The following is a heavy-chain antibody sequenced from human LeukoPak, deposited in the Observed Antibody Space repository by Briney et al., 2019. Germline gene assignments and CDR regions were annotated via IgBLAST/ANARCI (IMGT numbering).Heavy chain of an antibody. V-gene: IGHV4-39*07. CDR3: GCITGTTPFFDY. D-gene: IGHD1/OR15-1a*01. Sequence: SETLSLTCTVSGGSISSSSYYWGCIRQPPGKGREWIGIIYYSGSTYYNPSLKSRVTISVDTSKNQFSLKLSSVTAADTAVYYCGCITGTTPFFDYWGQGTLVTVS. CDR1: GGSISSSSYY. CDR2: IYYSGST. J-gene: IGHJ4*02.